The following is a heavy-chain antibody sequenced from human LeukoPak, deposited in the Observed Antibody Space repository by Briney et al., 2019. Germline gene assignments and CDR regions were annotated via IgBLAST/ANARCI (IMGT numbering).Heavy chain of an antibody. CDR1: GYTFTSYD. J-gene: IGHJ6*03. Sequence: GASVKVSCMASGYTFTSYDINWVRQAPGQGLEWMGWINPSSGDTNYAQKFQGRVTVTRDTSISTAYMELSGLTSDDTAVYYCARTAYQFGTYFYYMNVWGKGTTVTVSS. D-gene: IGHD2-21*01. CDR3: ARTAYQFGTYFYYMNV. V-gene: IGHV1-2*02. CDR2: INPSSGDT.